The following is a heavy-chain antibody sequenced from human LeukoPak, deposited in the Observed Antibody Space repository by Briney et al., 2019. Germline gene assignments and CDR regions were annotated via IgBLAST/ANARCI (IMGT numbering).Heavy chain of an antibody. CDR1: GGSISSGGYS. V-gene: IGHV4-30-2*01. CDR2: IYHSGST. Sequence: SQTLSLTCAVSGGSISSGGYSWSWIRQPPGKGLEWIGYIYHSGSTYYNPSLKSRVTISVDRSKNQFSLKLSSVTAADTAVYHCARQSGYTYGPIDYWGREPWSPSPQ. J-gene: IGHJ4*02. D-gene: IGHD5-18*01. CDR3: ARQSGYTYGPIDY.